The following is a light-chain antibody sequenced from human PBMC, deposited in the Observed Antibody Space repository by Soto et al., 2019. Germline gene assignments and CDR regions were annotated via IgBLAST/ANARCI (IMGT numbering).Light chain of an antibody. Sequence: MTPSPYSLSPSVGDSVTITCRASQGIRCDLGWYQQKPGRAPKRLIYAASSLKSGVPSRFSGSGFGTDFTLTISSLQPEDFATYYCLQDYSYSRAFGHGTKVDIK. CDR2: AAS. J-gene: IGKJ3*01. V-gene: IGKV1-6*01. CDR3: LQDYSYSRA. CDR1: QGIRCD.